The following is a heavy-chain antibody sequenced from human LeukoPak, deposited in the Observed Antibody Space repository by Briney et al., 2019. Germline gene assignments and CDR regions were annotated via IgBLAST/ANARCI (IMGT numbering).Heavy chain of an antibody. J-gene: IGHJ3*02. CDR1: GFTFSSYA. Sequence: GGSLRLSCAASGFTFSSYAMSWVRQAPGKGLEWVSAISGSGGSTYYADSVKGRFTISRDNSKNTLYLQMNILRAEDTAVYYCAKDTPGYSSGWYDAFDIWGQGTMVTVSS. D-gene: IGHD6-19*01. CDR2: ISGSGGST. CDR3: AKDTPGYSSGWYDAFDI. V-gene: IGHV3-23*01.